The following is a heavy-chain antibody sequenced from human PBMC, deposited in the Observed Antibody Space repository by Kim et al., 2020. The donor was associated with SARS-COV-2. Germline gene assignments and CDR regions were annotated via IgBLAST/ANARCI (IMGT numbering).Heavy chain of an antibody. V-gene: IGHV3-21*01. D-gene: IGHD2-8*01. CDR3: LRLLNGYFDN. J-gene: IGHJ4*02. Sequence: GGSLRLSCEVSGFSFSTYSMVWGRQAPGKGLEWVSSINFNSDHIYYADSVRGRFTFSRDNAKNSLYLQMNNLRAEDTALYYCLRLLNGYFDNWGQGVPVTVSA. CDR1: GFSFSTYS. CDR2: INFNSDHI.